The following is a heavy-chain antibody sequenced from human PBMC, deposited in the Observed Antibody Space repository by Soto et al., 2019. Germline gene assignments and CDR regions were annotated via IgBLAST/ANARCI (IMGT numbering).Heavy chain of an antibody. J-gene: IGHJ4*02. CDR3: AIPGIAVAGTVGGYFDY. CDR1: GFTFSSYG. Sequence: GGSLRLSCAASGFTFSSYGMHWVRQAPGKGLEWVAVISYDGSNKYYADSVKGRFTISRDNSKNTLYLQMNSLRAEDTAVYYCAIPGIAVAGTVGGYFDYWGQGTLVTVSS. V-gene: IGHV3-30*03. CDR2: ISYDGSNK. D-gene: IGHD6-19*01.